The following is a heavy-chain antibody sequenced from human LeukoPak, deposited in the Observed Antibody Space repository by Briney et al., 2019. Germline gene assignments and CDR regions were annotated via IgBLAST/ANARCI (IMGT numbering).Heavy chain of an antibody. Sequence: PGGSLRLSCAASGFTFSSYGMHWVRQAPGKGLEWVAVISYDGSNKYYADSVKGRFTISRDNSKNTLYLQMNSLRTEDTAVYYCAKDLSGSCSMFDYWGQGTLVTVSS. CDR3: AKDLSGSCSMFDY. V-gene: IGHV3-30*18. D-gene: IGHD3-10*01. J-gene: IGHJ4*02. CDR2: ISYDGSNK. CDR1: GFTFSSYG.